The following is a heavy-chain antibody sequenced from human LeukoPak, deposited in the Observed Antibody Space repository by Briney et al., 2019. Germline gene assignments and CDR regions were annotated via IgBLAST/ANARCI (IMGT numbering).Heavy chain of an antibody. D-gene: IGHD1-1*01. CDR2: INWDGGST. V-gene: IGHV3-20*04. Sequence: RPGGSLRLSCAASGFTFDDYGMSWVRQAPGKGLEWVSGINWDGGSTGYADSVKGRFTISRDNTKNSLYLQMNSLRAEDTAFYYCARVQYNNQPDYWGLGTLVTVSS. J-gene: IGHJ4*02. CDR1: GFTFDDYG. CDR3: ARVQYNNQPDY.